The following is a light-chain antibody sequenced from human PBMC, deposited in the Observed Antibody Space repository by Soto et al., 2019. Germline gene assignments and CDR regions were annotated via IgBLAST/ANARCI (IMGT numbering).Light chain of an antibody. CDR3: QQYGSSLSWT. CDR2: GAS. Sequence: EIVLTQSPGTLSLSPGERATLSCRASQSVSSSYLAWYQQKPGQAPRLLIYGASSRATGIPDRFSGSGSGTDFTLTISRLEPEDFGVYYCQQYGSSLSWTFGQGTKV. V-gene: IGKV3-20*01. CDR1: QSVSSSY. J-gene: IGKJ1*01.